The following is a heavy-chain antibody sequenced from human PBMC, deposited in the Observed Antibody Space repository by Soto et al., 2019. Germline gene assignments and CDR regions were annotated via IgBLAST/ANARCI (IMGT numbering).Heavy chain of an antibody. Sequence: GGSLRLSCAASGFTFSNYAVTWVRQAPGKGLEWVSVIYSGGDTYYADSVKGRFTISRDNSENTLYLQMNSLRAEDTAVYYCARDYYDSSGYSAPFDYWGQGTLVTVSS. CDR1: GFTFSNYA. V-gene: IGHV3-66*01. CDR2: IYSGGDT. J-gene: IGHJ4*02. CDR3: ARDYYDSSGYSAPFDY. D-gene: IGHD3-22*01.